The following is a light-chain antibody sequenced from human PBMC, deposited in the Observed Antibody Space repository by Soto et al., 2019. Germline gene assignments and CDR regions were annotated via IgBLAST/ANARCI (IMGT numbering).Light chain of an antibody. CDR2: GAS. CDR1: QSVSSSY. J-gene: IGKJ5*01. V-gene: IGKV3-20*01. CDR3: QQYGSSPIN. Sequence: EIVLTQSPGTLSLSPGERATLSCRASQSVSSSYLAWYQQKPGQAPRLLIYGASSRATGIPDRFSGSGSETDFTLTISRLEPEDFALYHCQQYGSSPINFGLATRLESK.